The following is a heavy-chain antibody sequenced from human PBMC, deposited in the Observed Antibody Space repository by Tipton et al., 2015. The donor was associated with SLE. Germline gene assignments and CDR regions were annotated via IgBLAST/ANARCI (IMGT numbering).Heavy chain of an antibody. CDR1: RGSISSGYYS. J-gene: IGHJ4*02. Sequence: TLSLTCTVSRGSISSGYYSWNWIRQHPGKGPEWIGYISYNGRTHYNPSLKSRLTISVDTSKNQFSLNLNSVTAADTAFYYCARGAPVAAAEIRLDDWGQGALVTVSS. D-gene: IGHD6-25*01. CDR3: ARGAPVAAAEIRLDD. V-gene: IGHV4-31*03. CDR2: ISYNGRT.